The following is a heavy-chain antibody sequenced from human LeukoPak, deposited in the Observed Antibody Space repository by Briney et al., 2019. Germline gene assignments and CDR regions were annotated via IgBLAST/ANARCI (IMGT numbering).Heavy chain of an antibody. V-gene: IGHV3-30*02. CDR1: GFTFSSYG. CDR2: IRYDGSNK. D-gene: IGHD6-6*01. J-gene: IGHJ5*02. CDR3: AKDIAARRGNWFDP. Sequence: GGSLRLSCAASGFTFSSYGMHWVRQALGKGLEWVAFIRYDGSNKYYADSVKGRFTISRDNSKNTLYLQMNSLRAEDTAVYYCAKDIAARRGNWFDPWGQGTLVTVSS.